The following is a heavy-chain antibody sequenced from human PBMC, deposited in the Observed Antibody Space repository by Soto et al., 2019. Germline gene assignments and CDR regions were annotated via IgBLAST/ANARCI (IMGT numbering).Heavy chain of an antibody. Sequence: PGGSLRLSCAASGFTFSSYGMPWVRQAPGKGREWVAVISYDGSNRYYADSVKGRLTISRDDAKKTLYLQMNSLRADDTAVYYCAKVRGDCDLYYGMDVWGQGTTGAVAS. CDR2: ISYDGSNR. V-gene: IGHV3-30*18. CDR1: GFTFSSYG. CDR3: AKVRGDCDLYYGMDV. D-gene: IGHD2-21*02. J-gene: IGHJ6*02.